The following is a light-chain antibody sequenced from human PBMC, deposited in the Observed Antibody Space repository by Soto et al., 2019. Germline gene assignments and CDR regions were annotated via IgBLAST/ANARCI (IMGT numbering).Light chain of an antibody. CDR3: QLYDSYSRT. J-gene: IGKJ1*01. CDR1: QSISSW. CDR2: KAS. Sequence: DIQMTQSPSTLSASVGDRVTITCRASQSISSWLAWYQQKPGKAPKLLIYKASSLESGVPLRFSGSGSGTEFTLTISSLQPEEFVTYYCQLYDSYSRTFGHGTKVEIK. V-gene: IGKV1-5*03.